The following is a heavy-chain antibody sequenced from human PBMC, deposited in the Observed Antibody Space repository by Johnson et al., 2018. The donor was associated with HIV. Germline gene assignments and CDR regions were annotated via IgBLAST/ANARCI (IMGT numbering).Heavy chain of an antibody. CDR3: ARAGQRYTLTTRPGSFDI. J-gene: IGHJ3*02. CDR2: IASLGDNT. D-gene: IGHD3-16*02. V-gene: IGHV3-64*07. CDR1: GFTFSRHP. Sequence: VQLVESGGGVVQPGESLRLSCAPSGFTFSRHPMHWVRQAPGKGLEHVATIASLGDNTYYADSVKGRFTISRDNFKNMLYLQMGSLRGEDTAVYYCARAGQRYTLTTRPGSFDIWGQGTMVTVSS.